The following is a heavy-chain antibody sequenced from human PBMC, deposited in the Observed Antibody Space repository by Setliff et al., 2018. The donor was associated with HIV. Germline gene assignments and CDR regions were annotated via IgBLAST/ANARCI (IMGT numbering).Heavy chain of an antibody. D-gene: IGHD5-18*01. CDR1: GFSFSGSA. Sequence: GGSLRLSCAASGFSFSGSAMHWVRQASGKGLEWVGRMRSKAKNYATAYAASVKGRFTISRDDSKNTAYLQMNSLKTEDTALYYCTRAGYGHGFDIWGQGTTVTV. V-gene: IGHV3-73*01. CDR3: TRAGYGHGFDI. CDR2: MRSKAKNYAT. J-gene: IGHJ6*02.